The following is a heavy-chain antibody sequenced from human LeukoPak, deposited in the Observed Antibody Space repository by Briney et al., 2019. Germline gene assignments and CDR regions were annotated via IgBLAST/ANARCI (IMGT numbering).Heavy chain of an antibody. V-gene: IGHV4-34*01. CDR2: INRSGGT. J-gene: IGHJ4*02. D-gene: IGHD2/OR15-2a*01. CDR1: GGSFSGYY. CDR3: ARGHNEGGYYYGFTH. Sequence: PSETLSLTCAVYGGSFSGYYWTWIRQTPAKGLEWIGEINRSGGTSYNPSLKSRVTISGDTSKNQFSLKVSSVTAADTALYYCARGHNEGGYYYGFTHWGQGTLVTVS.